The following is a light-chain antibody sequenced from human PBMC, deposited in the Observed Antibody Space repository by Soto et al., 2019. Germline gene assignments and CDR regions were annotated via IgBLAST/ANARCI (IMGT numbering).Light chain of an antibody. CDR1: QSLLQSNGYTY. CDR3: MQALQTPPWT. Sequence: DLVMTQTPLSLTVTPGEPASISCRSSQSLLQSNGYTYLDWYLQKSGQSPQCLIYLTSIRASGVLHXFNGSGSXTDFKLKIRKVEDEDVGVSYCMQALQTPPWTFGQGTKVDIK. V-gene: IGKV2-28*01. J-gene: IGKJ1*01. CDR2: LTS.